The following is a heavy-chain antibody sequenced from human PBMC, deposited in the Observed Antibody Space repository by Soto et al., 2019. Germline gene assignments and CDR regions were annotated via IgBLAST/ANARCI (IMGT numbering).Heavy chain of an antibody. V-gene: IGHV3-30-3*01. CDR2: ISYDGSNK. CDR1: GFTFSSYA. J-gene: IGHJ6*02. D-gene: IGHD3-3*01. Sequence: GGSLRLSCAASGFTFSSYAMHWVRQAPGKGLEWVAVISYDGSNKYYADSVKGRFTISRDNSKNTLYLQMNRLRAEDTAVYYCARGRITIFGVVINEKTNYYYGMDVWGQGTTVTVSS. CDR3: ARGRITIFGVVINEKTNYYYGMDV.